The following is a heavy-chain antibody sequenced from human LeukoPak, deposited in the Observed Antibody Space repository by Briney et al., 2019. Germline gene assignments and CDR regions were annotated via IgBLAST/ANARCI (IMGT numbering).Heavy chain of an antibody. CDR3: AKESGKFDY. J-gene: IGHJ4*02. V-gene: IGHV3-43*02. Sequence: GGSLRLSCVASGLPIWDFAMKWGGEAPGKGLEWVSLISGDGVSTFYADSVKGRFSISRDNSKNSLYLEMNSLRTEDAAMYYCAKESGKFDYWGQGTLVAVSS. CDR2: ISGDGVST. CDR1: GLPIWDFA.